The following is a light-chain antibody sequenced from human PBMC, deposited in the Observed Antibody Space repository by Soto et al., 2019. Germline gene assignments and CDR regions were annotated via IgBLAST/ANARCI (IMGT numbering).Light chain of an antibody. CDR2: VERSGGY. CDR1: SGHSTYI. J-gene: IGLJ2*01. Sequence: QLVLTQSSSASASLGSSVKLTCTLSSGHSTYIIAWHQQQPGKAPRYLMKVERSGGYNKGSGVPDRFSGSSSGADRYLTISNLQSEDEADYYCETWDSNTHKVFGGGTKVTVL. V-gene: IGLV4-60*03. CDR3: ETWDSNTHKV.